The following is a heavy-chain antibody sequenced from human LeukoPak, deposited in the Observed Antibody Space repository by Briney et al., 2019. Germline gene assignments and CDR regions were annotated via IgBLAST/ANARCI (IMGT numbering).Heavy chain of an antibody. CDR3: ARHSELDAFDI. Sequence: PSETLSLTCTVSGGSISSYYWSWIRQPPGKGLEWIGYIYHSGSTNYNPSLKSRVTIPVDTSKNHFSLNLRFVTAADTAVYYCARHSELDAFDIWGQGTMVTVSS. CDR1: GGSISSYY. J-gene: IGHJ3*02. D-gene: IGHD1-26*01. V-gene: IGHV4-59*01. CDR2: IYHSGST.